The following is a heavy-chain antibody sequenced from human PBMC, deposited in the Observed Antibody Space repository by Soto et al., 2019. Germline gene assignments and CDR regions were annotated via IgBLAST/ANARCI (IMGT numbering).Heavy chain of an antibody. CDR3: AKDRRAMDP. CDR2: ISASGGL. V-gene: IGHV3-23*01. CDR1: GFTFSSYG. Sequence: PGGSLRLSCAASGFTFSSYGMSWVRQAPGKGLEFVSAISASGGLYYANSVKGRFTISRDNSNNTVYLQMNSLRVDDTAIYFCAKDRRAMDPWGQGTLVTVSS. D-gene: IGHD5-18*01. J-gene: IGHJ5*02.